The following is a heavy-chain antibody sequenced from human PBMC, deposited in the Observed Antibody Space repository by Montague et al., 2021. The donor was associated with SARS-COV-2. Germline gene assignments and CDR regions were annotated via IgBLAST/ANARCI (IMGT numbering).Heavy chain of an antibody. CDR1: GDSVSRNGVA. V-gene: IGHV6-1*01. CDR2: TYYTSRWHN. Sequence: CAISGDSVSRNGVAWTWIRQSPSRGLDYLGRTYYTSRWHNDQAPSVKGRLTVNSDTSKNQFSLHLNSVTPEDTAVYYCARDGDGWEVPFDFWSQGTLVTVSS. D-gene: IGHD1-26*01. J-gene: IGHJ4*01. CDR3: ARDGDGWEVPFDF.